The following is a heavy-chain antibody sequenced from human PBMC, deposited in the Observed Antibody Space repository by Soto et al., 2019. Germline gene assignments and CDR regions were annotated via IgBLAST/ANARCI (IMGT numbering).Heavy chain of an antibody. Sequence: ASVKVSCKASGYTFTSYDINWVRQATGQGLEWMGWMNPNSGNTGYAQKFQGRVTMTRNTSISTAYMELSSLGSEDTAVYYCARGREFQWLVLDWFDPWGQGTLVTVSS. J-gene: IGHJ5*02. V-gene: IGHV1-8*01. D-gene: IGHD6-19*01. CDR2: MNPNSGNT. CDR1: GYTFTSYD. CDR3: ARGREFQWLVLDWFDP.